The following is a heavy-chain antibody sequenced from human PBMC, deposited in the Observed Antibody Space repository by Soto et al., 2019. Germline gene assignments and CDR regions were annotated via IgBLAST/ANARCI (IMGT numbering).Heavy chain of an antibody. V-gene: IGHV3-23*01. CDR1: TFTFTDYA. D-gene: IGHD6-13*01. CDR2: ISGSGGTT. CDR3: ATISERGIAAALDS. Sequence: EVQLLESGGGLVRPGGSLRLSCVASTFTFTDYAMSWVRQAPGEGLEWVSSISGSGGTTYYAESVKGRFSISRDNSKNTLYLPLNSRRVEHTAIYYCATISERGIAAALDSWGQGTLLTASA. J-gene: IGHJ4*02.